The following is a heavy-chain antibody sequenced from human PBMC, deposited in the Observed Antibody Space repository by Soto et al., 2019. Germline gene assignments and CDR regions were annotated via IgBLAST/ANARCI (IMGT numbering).Heavy chain of an antibody. CDR3: ARSVFP. J-gene: IGHJ5*02. CDR2: VYYSGST. Sequence: PSETLSLTCTVSGGSINNYYWSWIRQPPGKGLEWIGHVYYSGSTHYNPSLKSRVTMSVDASRNQSSLKLSSVTAADTAVYYCARSVFPWGQGTLVTVSS. V-gene: IGHV4-59*12. CDR1: GGSINNYY.